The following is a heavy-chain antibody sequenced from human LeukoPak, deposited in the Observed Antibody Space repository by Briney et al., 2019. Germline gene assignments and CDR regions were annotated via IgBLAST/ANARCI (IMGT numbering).Heavy chain of an antibody. Sequence: SETLSLTCTVSGGSISSYYWSWVRQPPGEKLEWIGYLYYRGSTNYNPSLGSRVTISADSSKNQFSLKLTSVTAADTAVYYCARDAKLLGAFDLWGPGTMVTVSS. V-gene: IGHV4-59*01. CDR1: GGSISSYY. J-gene: IGHJ3*01. CDR3: ARDAKLLGAFDL. CDR2: LYYRGST.